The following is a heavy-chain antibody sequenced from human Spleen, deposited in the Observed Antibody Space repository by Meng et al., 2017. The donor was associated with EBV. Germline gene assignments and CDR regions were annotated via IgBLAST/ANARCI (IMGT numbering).Heavy chain of an antibody. Sequence: QVQLVQSGAEVKEPGASVKVSCKASGGTYAFTWVRQAPGQGLEWMGGIIPIFGTTNYAQKFQGRVTITADESTSTTYMALGSLRSEDTAVYYCARGLLLGSFIGAFDSWGQGTLVTVSS. CDR1: GGTYA. D-gene: IGHD3-10*01. V-gene: IGHV1-69*01. J-gene: IGHJ4*02. CDR2: IIPIFGTT. CDR3: ARGLLLGSFIGAFDS.